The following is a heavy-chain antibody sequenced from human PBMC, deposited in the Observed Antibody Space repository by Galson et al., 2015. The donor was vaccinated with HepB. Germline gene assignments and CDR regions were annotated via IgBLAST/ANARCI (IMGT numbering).Heavy chain of an antibody. V-gene: IGHV3-23*01. CDR1: GFTFSSYA. CDR3: AKDGPYYYGSGSYYNPWYYYGMDV. D-gene: IGHD3-10*01. J-gene: IGHJ6*02. Sequence: SLRLSCAASGFTFSSYAMSWVRQAPGKGLEWVSAISGSGGSTYYADSVKGRFTVSRDNSKNTLYLQMNSLRAEDTAVFYCAKDGPYYYGSGSYYNPWYYYGMDVWGQGTTVTVSS. CDR2: ISGSGGST.